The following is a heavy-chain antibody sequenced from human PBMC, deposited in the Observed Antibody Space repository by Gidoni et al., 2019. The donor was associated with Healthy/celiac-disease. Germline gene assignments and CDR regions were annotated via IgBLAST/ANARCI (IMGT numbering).Heavy chain of an antibody. D-gene: IGHD3-22*01. CDR2: IYYSGST. J-gene: IGHJ3*02. CDR1: GGSISSSSYY. CDR3: ASRHYYDSSGYYPLGAFDI. Sequence: QLQLQESGPGLVKPSETLSLTCTVSGGSISSSSYYWGWTRQPPGKGLEWIGSIYYSGSTYYNPSLKSRVTISVDTSKNQFSLKLSSVTAADTAVYYCASRHYYDSSGYYPLGAFDIWGQGTMVTVSS. V-gene: IGHV4-39*01.